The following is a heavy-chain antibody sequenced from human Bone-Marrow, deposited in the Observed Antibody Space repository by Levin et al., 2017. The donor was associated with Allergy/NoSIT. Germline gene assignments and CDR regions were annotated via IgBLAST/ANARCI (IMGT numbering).Heavy chain of an antibody. D-gene: IGHD6-19*01. CDR2: ISGTGGNT. CDR1: GFTFSSFS. CDR3: AKGSGGWPYYYDH. V-gene: IGHV3-23*01. J-gene: IGHJ4*02. Sequence: GGSLRLSCVASGFTFSSFSMVWVRQAPGKGLECAAAISGTGGNTYYADSLKGRFTISRDNSNNMLYLQMNSLGAEDTAVYFCAKGSGGWPYYYDHWGQGTLVTVSS.